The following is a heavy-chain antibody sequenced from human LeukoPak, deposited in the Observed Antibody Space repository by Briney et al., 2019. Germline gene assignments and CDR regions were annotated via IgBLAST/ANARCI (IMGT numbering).Heavy chain of an antibody. D-gene: IGHD5-18*01. CDR3: ARDRGYSYGPYFDY. CDR2: IIPILGIA. J-gene: IGHJ4*02. CDR1: GGTFSSYA. Sequence: GASVKVSCKASGGTFSSYAISWVRQAPGQGLEWMGRIIPILGIANYAQKFQGRVTITADKSTSTAYMELSSLRSEDTAVYYCARDRGYSYGPYFDYWGQGTLVTVSS. V-gene: IGHV1-69*04.